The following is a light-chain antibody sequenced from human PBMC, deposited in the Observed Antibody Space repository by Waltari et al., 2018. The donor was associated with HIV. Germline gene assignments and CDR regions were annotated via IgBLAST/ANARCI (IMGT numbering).Light chain of an antibody. Sequence: QSVLTQPPSASGTPGQRVPISCSGSSSNIGHNTIHWYQQLPGTAPKVLISSNNQRPSGVPDRFSGSKSGTSGSLAISGLQSEDEADYYCASWDDSLTGPVFGGGTKVTVL. CDR1: SSNIGHNT. CDR3: ASWDDSLTGPV. V-gene: IGLV1-44*01. J-gene: IGLJ3*02. CDR2: SNN.